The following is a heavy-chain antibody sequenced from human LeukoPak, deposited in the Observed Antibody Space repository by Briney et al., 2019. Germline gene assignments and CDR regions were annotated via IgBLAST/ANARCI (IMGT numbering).Heavy chain of an antibody. CDR1: GFTFSTSD. CDR2: IRYDGSNK. V-gene: IGHV3-30*02. D-gene: IGHD2-8*01. Sequence: LGGSLRLSCAASGFTFSTSDMQWVRQAPGKGLEGVAFIRYDGSNKYYAASVKGRFTISRDNSKNTLYLQMNTLRAEDTAVYYCAKPEGGYAFNYWGQGTLVTVSS. CDR3: AKPEGGYAFNY. J-gene: IGHJ4*02.